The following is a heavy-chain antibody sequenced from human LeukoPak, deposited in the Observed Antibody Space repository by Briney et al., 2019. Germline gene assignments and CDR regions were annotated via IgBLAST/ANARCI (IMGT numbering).Heavy chain of an antibody. V-gene: IGHV3-21*01. CDR3: ASKITIIRGVVITPDC. Sequence: GGSLRLSCAASGFTFSDYSMNWVRQAPEKGLEWVSSISSSGSYIYYSDSVKGRFTISRDNAKNSLYLQMNSLRVEDTAVYYRASKITIIRGVVITPDCWGQGTLVTVSS. J-gene: IGHJ4*02. CDR2: ISSSGSYI. CDR1: GFTFSDYS. D-gene: IGHD3-10*01.